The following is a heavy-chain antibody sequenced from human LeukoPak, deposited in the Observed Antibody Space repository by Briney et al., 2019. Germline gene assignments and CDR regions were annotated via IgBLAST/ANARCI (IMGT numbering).Heavy chain of an antibody. CDR2: IWYDGSNK. V-gene: IGHV3-33*01. J-gene: IGHJ4*02. CDR1: GFTFSSYG. CDR3: ARDSREEQWLAYYFDY. D-gene: IGHD6-19*01. Sequence: GRSLRLSCAASGFTFSSYGMHWVRQAPGMGLDGVAVIWYDGSNKYYADSVTGLFTISRDNSKNTLYLQMNSLRAEDTAVYYCARDSREEQWLAYYFDYWGQGTLVTVSS.